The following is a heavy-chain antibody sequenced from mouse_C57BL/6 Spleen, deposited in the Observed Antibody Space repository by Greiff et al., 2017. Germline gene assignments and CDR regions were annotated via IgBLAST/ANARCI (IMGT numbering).Heavy chain of an antibody. J-gene: IGHJ4*01. D-gene: IGHD1-1*01. CDR2: IYPGSGNT. Sequence: QVQLQQSGPELVKPGASVKISCKASGYSFTSYYIHWVKQRPGQGLEWIGWIYPGSGNTKDNEKFKGKATLTADTSSSTAYMQLSSLTSEDSAVYYCARWTFYYYGVDHADYAMDYWGQGTSVTVSS. CDR3: ARWTFYYYGVDHADYAMDY. CDR1: GYSFTSYY. V-gene: IGHV1-66*01.